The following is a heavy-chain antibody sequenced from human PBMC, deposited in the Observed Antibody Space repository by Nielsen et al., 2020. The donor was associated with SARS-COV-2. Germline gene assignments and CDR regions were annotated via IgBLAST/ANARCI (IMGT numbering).Heavy chain of an antibody. V-gene: IGHV3-30*03. Sequence: GESLKTSCAASGFTFSSYGMHWVRQAPGKGLEWVAVISYDGSNKYYADSVKGRFTISRDNSKNTLYLQMNSLRAEDTAVYYCATADSSGWFNYGMDVWGQGTTVTVSS. J-gene: IGHJ6*02. D-gene: IGHD6-19*01. CDR2: ISYDGSNK. CDR1: GFTFSSYG. CDR3: ATADSSGWFNYGMDV.